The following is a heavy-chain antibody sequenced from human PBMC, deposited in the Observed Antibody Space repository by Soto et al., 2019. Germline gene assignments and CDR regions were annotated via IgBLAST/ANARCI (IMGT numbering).Heavy chain of an antibody. CDR2: ISAYNGNT. V-gene: IGHV1-18*01. D-gene: IGHD5-18*01. CDR3: ARVLVPTWIPLWSHYYYYGMDV. Sequence: QVQLVQSGAEVKKPGASVKVSCKASGYTFTSYGISWVRQAPGQGLEWMGWISAYNGNTNYAQKLQGRVTMTTDTSTSXXYXEXXSLRSDDTAVYYCARVLVPTWIPLWSHYYYYGMDVWGQGTTVTVSS. CDR1: GYTFTSYG. J-gene: IGHJ6*02.